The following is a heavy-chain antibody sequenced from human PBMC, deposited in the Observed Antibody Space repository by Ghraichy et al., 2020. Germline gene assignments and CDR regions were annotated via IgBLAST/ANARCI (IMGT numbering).Heavy chain of an antibody. Sequence: GGSLRLSCAASGFAFSVFGMHWVRQAPGKGLEWVAAISEDGNDKYYLDSVKGRFIISRDNSKNTLYLQMSSLRVEDTALYYCAKVHLEYCTGGSCHYFDQWGQGTLVSVSS. CDR3: AKVHLEYCTGGSCHYFDQ. CDR2: ISEDGNDK. J-gene: IGHJ4*02. V-gene: IGHV3-30*18. CDR1: GFAFSVFG. D-gene: IGHD2-15*01.